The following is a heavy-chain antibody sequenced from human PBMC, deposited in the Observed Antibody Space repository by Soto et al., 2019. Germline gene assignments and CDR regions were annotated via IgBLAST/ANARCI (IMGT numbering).Heavy chain of an antibody. Sequence: GGSLRLSCAASGFTFSSYAMSWVRQAPGKGLEWVSAISGSGGSTYYADSVKGRFTISRDNSKNTLYLQMNSLRAEDTAVYYCAKPDSPLRFLEWPSLYYYGMDVWGQG. CDR2: ISGSGGST. V-gene: IGHV3-23*01. CDR3: AKPDSPLRFLEWPSLYYYGMDV. J-gene: IGHJ6*02. D-gene: IGHD3-3*01. CDR1: GFTFSSYA.